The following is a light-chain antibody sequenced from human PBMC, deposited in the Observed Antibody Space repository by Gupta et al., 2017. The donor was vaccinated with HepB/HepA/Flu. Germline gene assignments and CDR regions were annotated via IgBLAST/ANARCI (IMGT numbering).Light chain of an antibody. CDR2: KDS. CDR3: QSADSSGTPYVV. Sequence: SYELTQPPSVSVSPGQTARITCSGDALPKHYAYWYQQKPGKAPVLVIYKDSERPSGIPQRFSGSSSGTTVTLTISGVQAEGEADYYCQSADSSGTPYVVFGGGTKLTVL. J-gene: IGLJ2*01. CDR1: ALPKHY. V-gene: IGLV3-25*03.